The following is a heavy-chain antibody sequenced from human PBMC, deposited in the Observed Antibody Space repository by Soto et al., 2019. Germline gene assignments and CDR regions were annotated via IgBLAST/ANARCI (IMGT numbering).Heavy chain of an antibody. CDR1: GGTFSSYA. J-gene: IGHJ5*02. V-gene: IGHV1-69*13. CDR2: IIPIFGIP. D-gene: IGHD1-1*01. CDR3: AKAAQTRFNWNDLGNWFDP. Sequence: ASVKVFCKESGGTFSSYAIAWVRQAPGQGLEWMGGIIPIFGIPNYAQKFQGRVAITADESTNTAYMELSSLRSDDTAVYYCAKAAQTRFNWNDLGNWFDPWGQGTLVTVSS.